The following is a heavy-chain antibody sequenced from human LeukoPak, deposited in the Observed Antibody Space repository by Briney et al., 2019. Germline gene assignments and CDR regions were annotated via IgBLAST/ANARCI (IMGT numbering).Heavy chain of an antibody. CDR1: GYTLTSYH. V-gene: IGHV1-46*01. CDR3: ARGGSGWRRLDY. Sequence: ASVKVSCKASGYTLTSYHMHWVRQAPGQGLEWMGIINPSGGSTSYAQKFQGRVTMTRDTSTSTVYMELSSLRSEDTAVYYCARGGSGWRRLDYWGQGTLVTVSS. CDR2: INPSGGST. J-gene: IGHJ4*02. D-gene: IGHD6-19*01.